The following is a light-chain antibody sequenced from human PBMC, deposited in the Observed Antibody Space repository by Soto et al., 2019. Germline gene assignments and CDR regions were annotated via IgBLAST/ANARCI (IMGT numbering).Light chain of an antibody. V-gene: IGKV4-1*01. Sequence: DIVMTQSPDSLAVSLGERATINCKSSQSVLYRSIDKNYLAWYQQKPGQPPKLLIYWASTRESGVPDRFSGSGSGTNFTLTISSLQAEDVAVYYCQQYYGTPPYTFGQGTKLEIK. CDR3: QQYYGTPPYT. CDR2: WAS. J-gene: IGKJ2*01. CDR1: QSVLYRSIDKNY.